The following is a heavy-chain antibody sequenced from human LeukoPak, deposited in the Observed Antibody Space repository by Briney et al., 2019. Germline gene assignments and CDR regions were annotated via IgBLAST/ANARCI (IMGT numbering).Heavy chain of an antibody. J-gene: IGHJ5*02. Sequence: ASVKVSCKASGYTFASYGITWVRQAPGQGLEWMGWISAYNGNTNYAQKLQGRVTMTTDTSTSTAYMELRSLRSDDTAIYYCARGAAGKGNWSDPWGQGTLVTVSS. CDR3: ARGAAGKGNWSDP. CDR1: GYTFASYG. CDR2: ISAYNGNT. V-gene: IGHV1-18*01. D-gene: IGHD6-13*01.